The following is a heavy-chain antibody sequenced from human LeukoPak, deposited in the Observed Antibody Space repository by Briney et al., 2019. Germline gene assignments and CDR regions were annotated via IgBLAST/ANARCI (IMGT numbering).Heavy chain of an antibody. CDR3: TRVEMATIEAFDI. V-gene: IGHV3-49*04. CDR2: IRSKAYGGTT. CDR1: GFTFGVYA. J-gene: IGHJ3*02. D-gene: IGHD5-24*01. Sequence: GGSLRLSCTASGFTFGVYAMSWVRQAPGKGLEWVGFIRSKAYGGTTEYAASVKGRFTISRDDSKSIAYLQMNSLKTEDTAVYYCTRVEMATIEAFDIWGQGTMVTVSS.